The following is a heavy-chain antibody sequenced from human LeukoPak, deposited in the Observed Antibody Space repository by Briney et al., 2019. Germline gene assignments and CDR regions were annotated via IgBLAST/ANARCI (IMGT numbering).Heavy chain of an antibody. V-gene: IGHV3-66*01. CDR1: AFTVSGNY. J-gene: IGHJ5*02. CDR2: IKGGGGDR. Sequence: PGGSLRLSCAASAFTVSGNYMSWVRQAPGKGLEWVSAIKGGGGDRFYADSVKGRFTISRDNSKNTLYLQMNSLRAEDTAVYYCARDFRYSGSYHHWFDPWGQGTLVTVSS. CDR3: ARDFRYSGSYHHWFDP. D-gene: IGHD1-26*01.